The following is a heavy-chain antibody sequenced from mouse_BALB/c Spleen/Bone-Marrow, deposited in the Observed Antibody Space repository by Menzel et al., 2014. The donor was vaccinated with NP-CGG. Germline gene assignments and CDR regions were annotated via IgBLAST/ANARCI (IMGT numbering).Heavy chain of an antibody. CDR1: GYTFSNYW. D-gene: IGHD2-3*01. V-gene: IGHV1-9*01. J-gene: IGHJ4*01. Sequence: VQLQQSGAELMKPGASVKISCKATGYTFSNYWIEWIKQRPGYGLEWIGEILPGSGSSNYNEKLKGKATFTADTSSNTAYMQLSSLTSEDSAVYYCARTADGYYYAMDYWGQGTSVTVSS. CDR2: ILPGSGSS. CDR3: ARTADGYYYAMDY.